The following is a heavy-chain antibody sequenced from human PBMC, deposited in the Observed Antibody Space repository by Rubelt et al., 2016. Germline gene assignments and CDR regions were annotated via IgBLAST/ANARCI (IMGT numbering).Heavy chain of an antibody. Sequence: EVQLVESGGGLVKPGGSLRLSCAASGFTFSSYSMGWVRQAPGKGLEWVSSTDSRSSYIYYADSVKGRFTISRDNAKSSGYLRRNDVEADDSAIYYWARLGSASFQTTWGQGTLVTVPS. CDR3: ARLGSASFQTT. CDR1: GFTFSSYS. CDR2: TDSRSSYI. V-gene: IGHV3-21*04. J-gene: IGHJ5*02.